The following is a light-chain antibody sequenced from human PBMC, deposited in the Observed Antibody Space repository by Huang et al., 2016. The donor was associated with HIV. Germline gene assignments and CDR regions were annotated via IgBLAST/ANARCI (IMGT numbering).Light chain of an antibody. V-gene: IGKV3-15*01. CDR2: GAS. CDR1: DSVSTN. J-gene: IGKJ4*01. CDR3: QQYNNWPVT. Sequence: EKVMAQSPGTLSVSPGERATLSCRASDSVSTNVAWYEQRPGKAPRGLIYGASTRANGIPARFSGSGSGTEFALTISSMQSEDFSVYYCQQYNNWPVTFGGGTKVEIK.